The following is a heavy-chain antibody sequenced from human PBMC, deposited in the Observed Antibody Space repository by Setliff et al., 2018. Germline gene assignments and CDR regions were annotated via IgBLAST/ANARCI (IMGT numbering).Heavy chain of an antibody. CDR3: ARGLHSGTYWGTRPLGLDY. J-gene: IGHJ4*02. D-gene: IGHD1-26*01. CDR1: SNYW. Sequence: SNYWSWIRQAPGKGLEWVANIKEDGSEEYYVDSVRGRFSISRDNAKDSVFLEMNSLRADDTAVYYCARGLHSGTYWGTRPLGLDYWGQGSQVTVSS. CDR2: IKEDGSEE. V-gene: IGHV3-7*03.